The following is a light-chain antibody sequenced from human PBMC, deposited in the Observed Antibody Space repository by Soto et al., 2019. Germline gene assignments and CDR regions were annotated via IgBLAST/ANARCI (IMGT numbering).Light chain of an antibody. Sequence: DIVMTQSPDSLAVSLGERATINCKSSQSVLYSSNTKNYLAWYQQKPGQPPKLLIYWASTRESGVPDRFSGSGSGTYFTLTISSLQAEDVAVYYCQQYYDAPQNFGQGTKVEIK. CDR1: QSVLYSSNTKNY. V-gene: IGKV4-1*01. CDR3: QQYYDAPQN. J-gene: IGKJ1*01. CDR2: WAS.